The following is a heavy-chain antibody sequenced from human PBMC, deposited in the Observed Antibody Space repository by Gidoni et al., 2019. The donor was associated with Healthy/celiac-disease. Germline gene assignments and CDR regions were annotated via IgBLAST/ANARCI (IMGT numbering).Heavy chain of an antibody. D-gene: IGHD3-3*01. V-gene: IGHV3-23*01. CDR2: ISGSGGST. CDR3: AKGLLPRFWSGSCDFDY. CDR1: GFTFSSYA. Sequence: EVQLLESGGGLVQPGGSLRLSCAASGFTFSSYAMSWVRQAPGKGLQWVSAISGSGGSTYYADSVKGRFTIARDNSKNTLYLQMNSLRAEDTAVYYCAKGLLPRFWSGSCDFDYWGQGTLVTVSS. J-gene: IGHJ4*02.